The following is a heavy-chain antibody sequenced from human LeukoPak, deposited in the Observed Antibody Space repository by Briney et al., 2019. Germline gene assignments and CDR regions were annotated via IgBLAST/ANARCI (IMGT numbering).Heavy chain of an antibody. V-gene: IGHV1-18*01. CDR1: GYTFTSYG. Sequence: ASVKVSCKTSGYTFTSYGISWVRQAPGQGLEWMGWISAYNGNADYAQHLQGRVTMTTDTSTNTGYMELRNLRSDDAAVYYCARGSGLQTLPAFDIWGQGTMVTVSS. D-gene: IGHD5-24*01. CDR3: ARGSGLQTLPAFDI. J-gene: IGHJ3*02. CDR2: ISAYNGNA.